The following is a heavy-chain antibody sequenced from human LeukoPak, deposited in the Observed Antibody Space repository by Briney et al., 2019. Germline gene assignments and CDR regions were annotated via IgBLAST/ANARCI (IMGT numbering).Heavy chain of an antibody. J-gene: IGHJ3*01. CDR2: IGSNSSYI. Sequence: GGSLRLSCTTSGFTFRSYSLNWVRQAPGKGVEWVASIGSNSSYIFYADSVKGRFTISRDNAKNSLYLQMNSLRVEDTAMYYCARDLSGGSYFILTVGEAFHFWGQGTMVTVSS. CDR3: ARDLSGGSYFILTVGEAFHF. V-gene: IGHV3-21*04. D-gene: IGHD3-10*01. CDR1: GFTFRSYS.